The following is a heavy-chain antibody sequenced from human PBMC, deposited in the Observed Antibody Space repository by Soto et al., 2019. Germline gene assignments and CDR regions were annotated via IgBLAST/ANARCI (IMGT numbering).Heavy chain of an antibody. Sequence: SETLSLTCTVSGGSISGYYWSWIRQPPGKGLEWIGYIYYSGSTNYNPSLKSRVTISVDTSKNQFSLKLSSVTAADTAVYYCARGEYYYDSSGYYYYWGQGTLVTVSS. V-gene: IGHV4-59*01. CDR2: IYYSGST. J-gene: IGHJ4*02. D-gene: IGHD3-22*01. CDR3: ARGEYYYDSSGYYYY. CDR1: GGSISGYY.